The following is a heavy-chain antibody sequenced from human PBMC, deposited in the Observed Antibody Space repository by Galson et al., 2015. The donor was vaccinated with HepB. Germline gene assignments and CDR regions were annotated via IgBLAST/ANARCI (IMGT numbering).Heavy chain of an antibody. Sequence: SLRLSCAASGFTFSSYSMNWVRQAPGKGLEWVSSISSSSSYIYYADSVKGRFTISRDNAKNSLYLQMNSLRAEDTAVYYCAREGRGPQRYYYYGMDVWGQGTTVTVSS. CDR3: AREGRGPQRYYYYGMDV. CDR1: GFTFSSYS. CDR2: ISSSSSYI. J-gene: IGHJ6*02. D-gene: IGHD2-15*01. V-gene: IGHV3-21*01.